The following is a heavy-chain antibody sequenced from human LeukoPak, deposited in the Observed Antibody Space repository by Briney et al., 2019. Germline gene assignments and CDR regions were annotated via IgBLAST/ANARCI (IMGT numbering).Heavy chain of an antibody. Sequence: GGSLRLSCAASGFTFSSYSTNWVRQAPGKGLEWVSSISSSSSYIYYADSVKGRFTISRDNAKNSLYLQMNSLRAEDTAVYYCARAPIAAAGTWYYYYGMDVWGQGTTVTVSS. CDR3: ARAPIAAAGTWYYYYGMDV. J-gene: IGHJ6*02. CDR2: ISSSSSYI. CDR1: GFTFSSYS. D-gene: IGHD6-13*01. V-gene: IGHV3-21*01.